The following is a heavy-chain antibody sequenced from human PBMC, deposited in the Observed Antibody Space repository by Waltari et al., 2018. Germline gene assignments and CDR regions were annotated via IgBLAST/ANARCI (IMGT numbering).Heavy chain of an antibody. J-gene: IGHJ6*02. Sequence: SLRLSCAASGFTFSSNTMNWVRPAPGKGLQWVSSISSGRVNIYYADSVKGRFTIPRDNAKNSLYLQMNSLTAEETAVYYCARTRGLDVWGQGTTVTVSS. V-gene: IGHV3-48*04. CDR2: ISSGRVNI. CDR1: GFTFSSNT. CDR3: ARTRGLDV.